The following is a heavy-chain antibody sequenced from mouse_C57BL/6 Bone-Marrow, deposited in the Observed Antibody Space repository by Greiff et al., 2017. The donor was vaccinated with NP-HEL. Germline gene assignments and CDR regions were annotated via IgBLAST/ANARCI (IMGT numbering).Heavy chain of an antibody. J-gene: IGHJ4*01. CDR2: ILPGSGST. V-gene: IGHV1-9*01. Sequence: QVQLQQSGAELMKPGASVKLSCKATGYTFTGYWIEWVKQRPGHGLEWIGEILPGSGSTNYNEKFKGKATFTADTSSNTAYMQLSILTTEDSANYYGARRDYDGYCKGGIDYWGQGTSVTVSS. D-gene: IGHD2-3*01. CDR3: ARRDYDGYCKGGIDY. CDR1: GYTFTGYW.